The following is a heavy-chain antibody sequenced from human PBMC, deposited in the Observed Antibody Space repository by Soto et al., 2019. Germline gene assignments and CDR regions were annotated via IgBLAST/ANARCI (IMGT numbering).Heavy chain of an antibody. V-gene: IGHV4-4*07. D-gene: IGHD3-9*01. J-gene: IGHJ6*02. CDR2: VSTNGAT. CDR1: DDFISSYY. Sequence: SETLSLTCTVSDDFISSYYWNWIRQPAGKGLEWIGRVSTNGATNYNPSLESRVSMSVDTSKNQFSLKLTSVTAADTAVYFCARADYEILTGSYAMDVWGQGTTVTVSS. CDR3: ARADYEILTGSYAMDV.